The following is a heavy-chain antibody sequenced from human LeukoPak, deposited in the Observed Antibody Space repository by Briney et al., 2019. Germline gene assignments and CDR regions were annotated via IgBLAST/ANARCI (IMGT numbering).Heavy chain of an antibody. J-gene: IGHJ3*02. Sequence: GGSLRLSCAASGFTFSSYWMYWVRNPPGKGLVWVSRINSDGSSTRYADSVKGRFTIPRDNAKNTLYLQMNSLRAEDTAVYYCARGPLVGSTGNAFDIWGQGTMVTVSS. V-gene: IGHV3-74*01. CDR3: ARGPLVGSTGNAFDI. D-gene: IGHD1-26*01. CDR2: INSDGSST. CDR1: GFTFSSYW.